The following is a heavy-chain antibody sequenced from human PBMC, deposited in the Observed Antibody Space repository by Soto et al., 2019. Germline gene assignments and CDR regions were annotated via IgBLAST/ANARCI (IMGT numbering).Heavy chain of an antibody. Sequence: VSVKVSCKVSGYTLTELSMHWVRQAPGKGLEWMGGFDPEDGETIYAQKFQGRVTMTEDTSTDTAYMELSSLRSEDTAVYYCATGHYGDYPIDYWGQGTLVTVSS. CDR2: FDPEDGET. CDR1: GYTLTELS. CDR3: ATGHYGDYPIDY. J-gene: IGHJ4*02. D-gene: IGHD4-17*01. V-gene: IGHV1-24*01.